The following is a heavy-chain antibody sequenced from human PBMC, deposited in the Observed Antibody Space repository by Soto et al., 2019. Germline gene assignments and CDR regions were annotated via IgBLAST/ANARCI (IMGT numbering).Heavy chain of an antibody. CDR3: ARVRDYYDSSGYYYEFDY. D-gene: IGHD3-22*01. CDR2: ISSSSSYI. V-gene: IGHV3-21*01. Sequence: PGGSLRLSCAASGFTFSSYSMNWVRQAPGKGLEWVSSISSSSSYIYYADSVKGRFTISRDNAKNSLYLQMNSLRAEDTAVYYCARVRDYYDSSGYYYEFDYWGQGTLVTVPQ. J-gene: IGHJ4*02. CDR1: GFTFSSYS.